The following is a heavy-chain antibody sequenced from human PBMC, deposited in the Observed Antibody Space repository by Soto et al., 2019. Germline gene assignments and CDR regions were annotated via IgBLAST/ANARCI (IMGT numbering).Heavy chain of an antibody. J-gene: IGHJ4*02. D-gene: IGHD6-19*01. CDR1: GFTFSSYA. CDR3: AKPGYLEQWLVRGYFDY. V-gene: IGHV3-23*01. CDR2: ISSSGGTT. Sequence: LRLSCAASGFTFSSYAMSWVRQAPGKGLEWVSAISSSGGTTHYADSVKGRFIISRDNSKNTLHLQMNSLRAEDTAVYYCAKPGYLEQWLVRGYFDYWGQGTMVTVSS.